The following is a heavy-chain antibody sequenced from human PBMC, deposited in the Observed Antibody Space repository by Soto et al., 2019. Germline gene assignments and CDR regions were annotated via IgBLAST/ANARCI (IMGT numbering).Heavy chain of an antibody. V-gene: IGHV4-4*02. D-gene: IGHD3-22*01. Sequence: QVQLQESGPGLVKPSGTLSLTCAVSGDSMRSNNWWTWVRQPPGKGLAWIGEIYHSGTTNYNPSLKCRVTIPVAKSEDQFSLRLNSVTAADTAFYYCARGGYESGGYFFRLDYWGQGTLVTVSS. CDR3: ARGGYESGGYFFRLDY. J-gene: IGHJ4*02. CDR1: GDSMRSNNW. CDR2: IYHSGTT.